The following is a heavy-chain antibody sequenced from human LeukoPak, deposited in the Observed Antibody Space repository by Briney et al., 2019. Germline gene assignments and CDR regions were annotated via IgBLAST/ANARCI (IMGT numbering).Heavy chain of an antibody. CDR1: GFTFDDYV. J-gene: IGHJ4*02. Sequence: PGGSLRLSCAASGFTFDDYVMQWVRQAPGKGLEWVSLISWDGGSTYYADSVKGRFTISRDNRRNSLYLQMNSLRAEDTALYYCVKGNSIAVAGFVDYWGQGTLVTVSS. V-gene: IGHV3-43D*03. CDR3: VKGNSIAVAGFVDY. CDR2: ISWDGGST. D-gene: IGHD6-19*01.